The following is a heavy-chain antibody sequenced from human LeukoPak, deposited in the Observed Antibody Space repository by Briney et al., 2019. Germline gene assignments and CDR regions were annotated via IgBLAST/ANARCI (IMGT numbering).Heavy chain of an antibody. CDR2: IIPIFGIA. V-gene: IGHV1-69*04. Sequence: ASVKVSCKASGGTFSSYAISWVRQAPGQGLEWMGRIIPIFGIANYAQKFQGRVTITADKSTSTAYMELSSLRSEDTAVYYCARVKRANCSSTSCYGWFSPWGQGTLVTVSS. CDR1: GGTFSSYA. J-gene: IGHJ5*02. CDR3: ARVKRANCSSTSCYGWFSP. D-gene: IGHD2-2*01.